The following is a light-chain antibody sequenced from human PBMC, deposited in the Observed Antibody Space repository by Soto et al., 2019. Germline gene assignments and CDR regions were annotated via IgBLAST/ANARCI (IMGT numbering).Light chain of an antibody. J-gene: IGLJ2*01. V-gene: IGLV1-40*01. CDR1: TSNIGAGYG. Sequence: QSVLTQPPSVSGAPGQRVTISCTGSTSNIGAGYGVHWYQHLPGTAPKLHMYGNSIRPSGVPDRFSGSKSGTSASLAITGLQADDEADYYCQSYDSSLTCVVFGGGTKLTVL. CDR2: GNS. CDR3: QSYDSSLTCVV.